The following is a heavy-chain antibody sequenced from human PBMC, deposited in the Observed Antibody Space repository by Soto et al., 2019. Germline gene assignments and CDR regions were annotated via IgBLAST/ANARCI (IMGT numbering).Heavy chain of an antibody. V-gene: IGHV3-30*18. CDR3: AKDPTLRFLEWLLADYYYYGMDV. CDR1: GFTLSSYG. D-gene: IGHD3-3*01. CDR2: ISYDGSNK. Sequence: AGGSLRLSCAASGFTLSSYGMHWVRQAPGKGLEWVAVISYDGSNKYYADSVKGRFTISRDNSKNTLYLQMNSLRAEDTAVYYCAKDPTLRFLEWLLADYYYYGMDVWGQGTTVTVSS. J-gene: IGHJ6*02.